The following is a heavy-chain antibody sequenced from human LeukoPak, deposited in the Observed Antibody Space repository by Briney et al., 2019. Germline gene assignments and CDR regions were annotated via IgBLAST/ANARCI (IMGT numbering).Heavy chain of an antibody. CDR2: MNPNSGRT. CDR3: TRETSSRYFDS. J-gene: IGHJ4*02. Sequence: ASVKVSCKASGYTLTSYDINWVRQATGQGREWMGWMNPNSGRTGYAQNFQGRITITRNPSISTAYMELSSLRSEDTAVYYCTRETSSRYFDSWGQGTLVTVSP. CDR1: GYTLTSYD. V-gene: IGHV1-8*01.